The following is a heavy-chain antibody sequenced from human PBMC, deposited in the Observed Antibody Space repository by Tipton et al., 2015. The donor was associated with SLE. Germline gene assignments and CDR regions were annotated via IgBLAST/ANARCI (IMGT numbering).Heavy chain of an antibody. Sequence: QLVQSGGGLVQPGGSLRLSCAASGFTVSSNYMSWVRQAPGKGLVWVSRIISDGGGADYADSVKGRFTISRDNAKNTLYLQMNSLRAEDTAIYYCATAGRTTWLDYWGQGTLVTVSS. CDR2: IISDGGGA. CDR1: GFTVSSNY. V-gene: IGHV3-74*02. J-gene: IGHJ4*02. CDR3: ATAGRTTWLDY. D-gene: IGHD2-2*01.